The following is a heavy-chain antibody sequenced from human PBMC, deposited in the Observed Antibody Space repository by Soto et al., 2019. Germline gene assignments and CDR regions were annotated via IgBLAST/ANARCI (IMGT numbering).Heavy chain of an antibody. CDR1: GYTLTELS. V-gene: IGHV1-24*01. CDR3: ATEMMLLWQQAPVY. J-gene: IGHJ4*02. D-gene: IGHD3-10*01. Sequence: ASVKVSCKVSGYTLTELSMHWVLQAPGKGLEWMGGFDPEDGETIYAQKFQGRVTMTEDTSTDTAYMELSSLRSEDTAVYYCATEMMLLWQQAPVYSGQATLVTVAS. CDR2: FDPEDGET.